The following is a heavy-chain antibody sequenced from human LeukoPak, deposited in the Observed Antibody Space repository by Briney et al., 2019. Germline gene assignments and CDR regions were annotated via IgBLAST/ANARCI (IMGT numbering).Heavy chain of an antibody. V-gene: IGHV1-2*02. D-gene: IGHD6-19*01. CDR2: INPNRGGT. CDR3: AILTAVPGTSYYGMDV. CDR1: GYTFTGYF. J-gene: IGHJ6*02. Sequence: GASVKVSCKASGYTFTGYFMHWVRQAPGQGLEWMGWINPNRGGTNYAQKFQGRVTMTRDTSISTAYMELSRLRSDDTAVYYCAILTAVPGTSYYGMDVWGRGTTVTVSS.